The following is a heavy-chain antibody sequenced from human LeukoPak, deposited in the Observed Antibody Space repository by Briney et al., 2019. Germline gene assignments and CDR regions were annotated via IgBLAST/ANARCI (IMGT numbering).Heavy chain of an antibody. D-gene: IGHD1-14*01. CDR1: GGSIYNNY. CDR3: ASGTFDGPLYGTYWYFHF. V-gene: IGHV4-59*01. Sequence: SETLSLTCTVSGGSIYNNYWTWIRQPPGRGLEWIGYVYSNGNTNYSPSLKSRVTMSIETSRSQFSLTVTSVTAADTAVYYCASGTFDGPLYGTYWYFHFWGRGTLVTVSS. J-gene: IGHJ2*01. CDR2: VYSNGNT.